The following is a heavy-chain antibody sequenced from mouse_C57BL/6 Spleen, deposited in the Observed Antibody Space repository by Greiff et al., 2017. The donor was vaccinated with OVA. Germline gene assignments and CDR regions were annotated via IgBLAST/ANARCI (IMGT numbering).Heavy chain of an antibody. CDR3: ARYSKLGQGFAY. Sequence: EVQGVESGGGLVQPGGSLSLSCAASGFTFTDYYMSWVRQPPGKALEWLGFIRNKANGYTTEYSASVKGRFTISRDNSQSILYLQVNALRAEDSATYYCARYSKLGQGFAYWGQGTLVTVSA. CDR1: GFTFTDYY. D-gene: IGHD4-1*01. J-gene: IGHJ3*01. CDR2: IRNKANGYTT. V-gene: IGHV7-3*01.